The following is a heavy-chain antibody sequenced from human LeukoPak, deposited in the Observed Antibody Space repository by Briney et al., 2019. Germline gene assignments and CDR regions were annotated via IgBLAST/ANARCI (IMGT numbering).Heavy chain of an antibody. Sequence: ASVKVSCKASGGTFSSYAISWVRQAPGQGLEWMGGIIPIFGTANYAQKFQGRVTITADESTSTAYMEQSSLRSEDTAVYYCARDARYWYFDLWGRGTLVTVSS. CDR3: ARDARYWYFDL. CDR1: GGTFSSYA. CDR2: IIPIFGTA. V-gene: IGHV1-69*01. J-gene: IGHJ2*01.